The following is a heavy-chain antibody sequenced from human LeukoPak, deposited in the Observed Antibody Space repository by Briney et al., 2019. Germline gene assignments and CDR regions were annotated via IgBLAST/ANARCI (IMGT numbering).Heavy chain of an antibody. D-gene: IGHD6-19*01. CDR3: ARDRDSSGWLFYY. Sequence: SETLPLTCTVSGGSISSSTYYWGWIRQPPGKGLEWIGSIYYTGSTYYNPSLKSRVTISVDTSKNQFSLKLSSVTAADTAVYYCARDRDSSGWLFYYWGQGTLVTVSS. J-gene: IGHJ4*02. V-gene: IGHV4-39*07. CDR1: GGSISSSTYY. CDR2: IYYTGST.